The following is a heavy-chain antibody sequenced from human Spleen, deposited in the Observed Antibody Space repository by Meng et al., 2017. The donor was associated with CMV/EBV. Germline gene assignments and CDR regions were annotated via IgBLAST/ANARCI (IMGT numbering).Heavy chain of an antibody. V-gene: IGHV3-74*01. CDR2: TNYDESGT. CDR1: GFTFSNHW. CDR3: AKDEARYYGMDV. Sequence: GESLKISCAASGFTFSNHWMHWVRQAPGKGLVWVSRTNYDESGTTYADSVRGRFSISRDNAKHTVYLQMNSLRAEDTAVYYCAKDEARYYGMDVWGQGTTVTVSS. J-gene: IGHJ6*02.